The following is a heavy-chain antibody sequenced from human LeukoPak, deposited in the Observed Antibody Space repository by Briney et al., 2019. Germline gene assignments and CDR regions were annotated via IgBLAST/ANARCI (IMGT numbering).Heavy chain of an antibody. CDR2: INQDGTGE. V-gene: IGHV3-7*04. CDR3: ARTMVRGVIPNLHWHLDL. D-gene: IGHD3-10*01. Sequence: PGGSLRLSCAASGFTVSDYWMSWVRQPPGKGLEWVANINQDGTGEFYVDSVKGRFTVSRDNAKNSLYLQMNSLRAEDTAVYYCARTMVRGVIPNLHWHLDLWGRGTLITVSS. J-gene: IGHJ2*01. CDR1: GFTVSDYW.